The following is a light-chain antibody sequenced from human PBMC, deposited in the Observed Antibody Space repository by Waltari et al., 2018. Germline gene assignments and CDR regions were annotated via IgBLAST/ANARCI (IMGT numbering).Light chain of an antibody. Sequence: EIVLTQSPATLSLSPGERATLSCRSSQSVSTSLGWYQQKPGQAPRLLIYDVSSRATYIPARFSGSGSGTDFTLTISSLEPEDFAVYYCQQRSNWPSITFGQGTRLEIK. V-gene: IGKV3-11*01. CDR1: QSVSTS. J-gene: IGKJ5*01. CDR3: QQRSNWPSIT. CDR2: DVS.